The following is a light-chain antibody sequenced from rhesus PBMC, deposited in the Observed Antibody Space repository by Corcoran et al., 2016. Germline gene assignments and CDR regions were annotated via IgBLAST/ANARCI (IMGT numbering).Light chain of an antibody. CDR1: QGISND. J-gene: IGKJ4*01. Sequence: DIQMTQSPSSLSASVGDTVTITCRARQGISNDLAWYQQKPGKAPQPLIYYASNLESGVPSRFSGSGSGTDFKLTISSLQPEDFATYNCQQQNSCPLTFGGGTKVELK. CDR2: YAS. V-gene: IGKV1S14*01. CDR3: QQQNSCPLT.